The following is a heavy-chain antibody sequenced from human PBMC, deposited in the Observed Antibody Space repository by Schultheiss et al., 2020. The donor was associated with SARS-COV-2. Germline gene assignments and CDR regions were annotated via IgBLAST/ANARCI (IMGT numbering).Heavy chain of an antibody. CDR2: IYYSGST. V-gene: IGHV4-4*07. J-gene: IGHJ4*02. D-gene: IGHD3-10*01. Sequence: SETLSLTCTVSGGSISSYYWSWIRQPAGKGLEWIGRIYYSGSTNYNPSLKSRVTMSVDTSKNQFSLKLSSVTAEDTAVYYCARLLPPYGSGSYYLYYFDYWGQGTLVTVAS. CDR1: GGSISSYY. CDR3: ARLLPPYGSGSYYLYYFDY.